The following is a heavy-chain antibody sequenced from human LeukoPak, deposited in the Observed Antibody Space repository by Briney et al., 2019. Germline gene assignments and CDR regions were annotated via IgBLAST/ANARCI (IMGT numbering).Heavy chain of an antibody. CDR2: IKEDGSEK. V-gene: IGHV3-7*01. D-gene: IGHD3-9*01. Sequence: GGSLRLSCAASGFTFSYHWMSWVRQAPGKGLEWVANIKEDGSEKYYVDSVKGRFTISRDNAKNSVYLQMNSLRAEDTAVYYCASLTEAEVDYWGQGTLVTVSS. CDR1: GFTFSYHW. J-gene: IGHJ4*02. CDR3: ASLTEAEVDY.